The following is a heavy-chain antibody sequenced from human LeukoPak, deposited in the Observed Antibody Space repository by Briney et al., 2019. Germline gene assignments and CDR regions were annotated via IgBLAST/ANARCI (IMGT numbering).Heavy chain of an antibody. J-gene: IGHJ4*02. V-gene: IGHV6-1*01. Sequence: SQTLSLTGAISGDSGASNTPAWHWIRQSPSKGLAWLGRTYYRSKWYNDYAVSVRSRITINPDTAKNQFSLQLNSVTPEDTAVYYCARQQRGAFDYWGQGTLVTVSS. CDR1: GDSGASNTPA. CDR3: ARQQRGAFDY. CDR2: TYYRSKWYN. D-gene: IGHD6-13*01.